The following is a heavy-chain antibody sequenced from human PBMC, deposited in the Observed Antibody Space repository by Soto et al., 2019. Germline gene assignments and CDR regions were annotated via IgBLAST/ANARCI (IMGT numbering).Heavy chain of an antibody. V-gene: IGHV4-59*01. CDR3: ARGYTAIFGVANSCYYMDV. CDR2: IYHSGST. CDR1: GGSISGYY. J-gene: IGHJ6*03. D-gene: IGHD3-3*01. Sequence: SETLSLTCTVSGGSISGYYWSWIRQPPGRGLEWIGYIYHSGSTNSNPSLRSRVTISVDTSKNQFSLKLNSVTAADTAVYYCARGYTAIFGVANSCYYMDVWGKGTTVTVSS.